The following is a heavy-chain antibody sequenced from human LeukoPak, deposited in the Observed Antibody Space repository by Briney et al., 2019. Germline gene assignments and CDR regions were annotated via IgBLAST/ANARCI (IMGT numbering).Heavy chain of an antibody. D-gene: IGHD2-15*01. CDR1: GFTFDDYA. J-gene: IGHJ3*02. V-gene: IGHV3-9*03. CDR2: ISCNSGSI. CDR3: AKDKGYCSGGSCYSSAFDI. Sequence: QPGRSLRLSCAASGFTFDDYAIHWVRQAPGKGLEWVSGISCNSGSIGYADSVKGRFTISRDNAKNSLYLQMNSLRAEDMALYYCAKDKGYCSGGSCYSSAFDIWGQGTMVTVSS.